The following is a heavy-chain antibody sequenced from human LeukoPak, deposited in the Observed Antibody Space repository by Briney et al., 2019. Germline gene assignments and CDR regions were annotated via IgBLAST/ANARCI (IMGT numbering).Heavy chain of an antibody. CDR3: ARTYYYDSSGFMDP. Sequence: SETLSLTCTVSGGSISSSLYYWGWIRQPPGKGLEWIGSIYYTGSTNYNPSLKSRVTISVDTPKNQFSLKLSSVTAADTAVYYCARTYYYDSSGFMDPWGQGTLVTVSS. J-gene: IGHJ4*02. CDR2: IYYTGST. D-gene: IGHD3-22*01. V-gene: IGHV4-39*07. CDR1: GGSISSSLYY.